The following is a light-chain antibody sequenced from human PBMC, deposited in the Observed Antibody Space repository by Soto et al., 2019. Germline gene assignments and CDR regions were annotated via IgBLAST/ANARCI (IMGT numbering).Light chain of an antibody. Sequence: DIQMTQSPSSLSASVGDSVTITCRASQGINKFLAWFQQKPGTAPKSLISTASRLQSGVPSRFSGSGSGTHFTLTINNLQPADFATYYCQQYESFPLTFGGGTRVEIK. CDR2: TAS. J-gene: IGKJ4*01. CDR1: QGINKF. CDR3: QQYESFPLT. V-gene: IGKV1-16*01.